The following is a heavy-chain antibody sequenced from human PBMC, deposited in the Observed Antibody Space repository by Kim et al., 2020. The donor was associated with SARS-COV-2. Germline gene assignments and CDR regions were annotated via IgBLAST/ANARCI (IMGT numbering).Heavy chain of an antibody. Sequence: PAEGRFTISRDDARNTLYLQMNNLRTEDTAVYYCTTVRIISVTGTGGDLDYWGQGTLVTVSS. V-gene: IGHV3-15*01. J-gene: IGHJ4*02. CDR3: TTVRIISVTGTGGDLDY. D-gene: IGHD6-19*01.